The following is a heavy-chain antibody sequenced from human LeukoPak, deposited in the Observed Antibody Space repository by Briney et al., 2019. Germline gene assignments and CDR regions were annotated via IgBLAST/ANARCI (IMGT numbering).Heavy chain of an antibody. D-gene: IGHD3-10*01. CDR1: GYSFSSYW. J-gene: IGHJ4*02. CDR3: ARHYYASGSYYNDY. V-gene: IGHV5-51*01. Sequence: LGESLKISCKGSGYSFSSYWIGWVRQMPGKGLEWMGIIYPGDSDARYSPSFQGQVTISADKSISTAYLQWSSLKASDTAMYYCARHYYASGSYYNDYWGQGTLVTVSS. CDR2: IYPGDSDA.